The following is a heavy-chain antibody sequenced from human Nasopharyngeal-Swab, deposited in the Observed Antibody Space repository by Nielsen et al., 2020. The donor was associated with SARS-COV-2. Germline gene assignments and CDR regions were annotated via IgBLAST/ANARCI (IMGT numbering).Heavy chain of an antibody. CDR2: IGTAGDT. CDR1: GFTFSSYD. D-gene: IGHD6-19*01. CDR3: ARDLYSSGGKYYYYGMDV. Sequence: GASLKISCAASGFTFSSYDMHWVRQATGEGLEWVSAIGTAGDTYYPGSVKGRFTISRENAKNSLYLQMNSLRAGDTAVYYCARDLYSSGGKYYYYGMDVWGQGTTVTVSS. J-gene: IGHJ6*02. V-gene: IGHV3-13*04.